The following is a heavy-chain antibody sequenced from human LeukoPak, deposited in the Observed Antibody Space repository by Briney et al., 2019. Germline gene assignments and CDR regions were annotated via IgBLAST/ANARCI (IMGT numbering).Heavy chain of an antibody. CDR3: AKAMVRGVIRGRYFDY. CDR2: ISGSGGST. J-gene: IGHJ4*02. Sequence: PGGSLRLSCAASGFTFSSYAMSWVGQAPGKGLEWVSAISGSGGSTYYADSVKGRFTISRDNSKNTLYLQMNSLRAEDTAVYYCAKAMVRGVIRGRYFDYWGQGTLVTVSS. D-gene: IGHD3-10*01. V-gene: IGHV3-23*01. CDR1: GFTFSSYA.